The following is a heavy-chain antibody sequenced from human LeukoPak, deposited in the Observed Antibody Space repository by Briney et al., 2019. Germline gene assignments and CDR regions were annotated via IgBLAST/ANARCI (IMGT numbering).Heavy chain of an antibody. D-gene: IGHD3-22*01. Sequence: GGSLRLSCAASGFTFNMYSMNWVRQAPGKGLEWVAVISYDGSNKYYADSVKGRFTISRDNSKNTLYLQMNSLRAEDTAVYYCARDLYYYDSNYFDYWGQGTLVTVSS. V-gene: IGHV3-30*03. CDR1: GFTFNMYS. CDR3: ARDLYYYDSNYFDY. J-gene: IGHJ4*02. CDR2: ISYDGSNK.